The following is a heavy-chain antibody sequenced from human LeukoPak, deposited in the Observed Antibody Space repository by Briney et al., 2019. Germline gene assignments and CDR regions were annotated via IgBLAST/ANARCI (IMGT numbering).Heavy chain of an antibody. V-gene: IGHV5-51*01. J-gene: IGHJ4*02. Sequence: GESLKISCKGSGYSFTNYWIGWVRQMPGKGLEWMGIIYPADSDTRYSPSFQDQVTISADKSISTAYLQWSSLKASDTAMYYCAISYGEGRDGYNMAFDYWGQGTLVTVSS. CDR1: GYSFTNYW. CDR2: IYPADSDT. D-gene: IGHD5-24*01. CDR3: AISYGEGRDGYNMAFDY.